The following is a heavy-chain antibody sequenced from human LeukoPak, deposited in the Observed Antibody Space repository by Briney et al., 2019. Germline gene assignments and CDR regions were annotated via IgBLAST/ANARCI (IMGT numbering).Heavy chain of an antibody. CDR1: GYTFSGYQ. V-gene: IGHV1-2*06. CDR2: MNPSSGVT. D-gene: IGHD2-15*01. J-gene: IGHJ4*02. Sequence: ASVKVSCKASGYTFSGYQVHWLRQAPGQGLEWMGRMNPSSGVTNYAQKFQGRVTMTRDTSINTAYLDLSALKSDDTAVYYCASRAASVTLGYWGQGTLVTVSS. CDR3: ASRAASVTLGY.